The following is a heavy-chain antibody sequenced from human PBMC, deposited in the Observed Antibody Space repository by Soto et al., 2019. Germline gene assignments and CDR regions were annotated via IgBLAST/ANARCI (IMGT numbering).Heavy chain of an antibody. V-gene: IGHV3-9*01. D-gene: IGHD3-9*01. CDR1: GFTFDDYA. CDR3: AKDMARYYDIMNGYQYGYYYYAMDV. Sequence: EVQLVESGGGLVQPGRSLRLSCAASGFTFDDYAMHWVRQVPGKGLEWVSGISWNSGNIGYADSVKGRFIISRDNAKNSLHLQMNSLRAEDTALYHCAKDMARYYDIMNGYQYGYYYYAMDVWGRGTTVTVSS. CDR2: ISWNSGNI. J-gene: IGHJ6*02.